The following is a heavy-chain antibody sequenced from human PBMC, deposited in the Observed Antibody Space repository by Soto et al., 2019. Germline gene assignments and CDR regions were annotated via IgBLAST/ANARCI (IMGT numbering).Heavy chain of an antibody. CDR1: GFSLSNTRIG. Sequence: PPLVHHTDRVAQACTVSGFSLSNTRIGVSSIRQPPGKALEWLAHIFSNDEKSYSTSLKSRLTISKDTSKSQVVLTMTNMDPVDTATYYCARIVVVTAIPINWFDPWGQGTLVPVS. D-gene: IGHD2-21*02. CDR3: ARIVVVTAIPINWFDP. CDR2: IFSNDEK. V-gene: IGHV2-26*01. J-gene: IGHJ5*02.